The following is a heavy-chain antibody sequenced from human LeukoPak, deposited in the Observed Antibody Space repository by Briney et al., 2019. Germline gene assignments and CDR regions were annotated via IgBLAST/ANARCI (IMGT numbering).Heavy chain of an antibody. CDR2: IKQDGSEK. CDR1: GFTFSSYW. Sequence: GGSLRLSCAASGFTFSSYWMSWVRQAPGKGLEWVANIKQDGSEKYYVDSVKGRFTISRDNAKNSLYLQMNSLRAEDTAVYYCARSDIVVVVAADYYYYYGMDVWGQGTTVTVSS. V-gene: IGHV3-7*01. CDR3: ARSDIVVVVAADYYYYYGMDV. D-gene: IGHD2-15*01. J-gene: IGHJ6*02.